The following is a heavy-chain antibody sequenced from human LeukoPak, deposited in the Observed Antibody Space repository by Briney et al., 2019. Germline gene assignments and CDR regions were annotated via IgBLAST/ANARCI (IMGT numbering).Heavy chain of an antibody. Sequence: GRSLRLSCAASGFTVSSNYMSWVRQAPGKGLEWVSVIYSGGSTYYADSVKGRFTISRDNSKNTLYLQMNSLRAEDTAVYYCARVWDTVTTIYYYYYMDVWGKGTTVTISS. CDR1: GFTVSSNY. V-gene: IGHV3-66*01. CDR2: IYSGGST. J-gene: IGHJ6*03. CDR3: ARVWDTVTTIYYYYYMDV. D-gene: IGHD4-17*01.